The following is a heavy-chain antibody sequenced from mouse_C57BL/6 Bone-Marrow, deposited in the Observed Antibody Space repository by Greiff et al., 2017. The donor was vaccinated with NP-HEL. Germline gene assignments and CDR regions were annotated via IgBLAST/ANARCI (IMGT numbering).Heavy chain of an antibody. V-gene: IGHV1-54*01. Sequence: QVQLQQSGAELVRPGTSVKVSCKASGYAFTNYLIEWVKQRPGQGLEWIGVINPGSGGTNYNEKFKGKATLTADKSSSTAYMQLSSLTSEDSAVYFCARPYYGSSPGFAYWGQGTLVTVSA. D-gene: IGHD1-1*01. CDR3: ARPYYGSSPGFAY. CDR2: INPGSGGT. CDR1: GYAFTNYL. J-gene: IGHJ3*01.